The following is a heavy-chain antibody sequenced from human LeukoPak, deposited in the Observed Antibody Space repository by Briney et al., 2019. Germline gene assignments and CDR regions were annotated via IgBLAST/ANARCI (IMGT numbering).Heavy chain of an antibody. Sequence: GGSLRLSCTASGFTFSSYWMHWVRQAPGKGLVWVSRINSDGSSTSYADSVKGRFATSRDNAKNTLYLQMNSLRAEDTAVYYCARDPILTGYYSYFDYWGQGTLVTVSS. CDR1: GFTFSSYW. CDR3: ARDPILTGYYSYFDY. V-gene: IGHV3-74*01. CDR2: INSDGSST. D-gene: IGHD3-9*01. J-gene: IGHJ4*02.